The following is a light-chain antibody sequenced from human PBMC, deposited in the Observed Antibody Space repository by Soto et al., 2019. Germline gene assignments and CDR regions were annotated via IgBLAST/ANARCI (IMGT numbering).Light chain of an antibody. CDR3: QSYDSSLSGYV. J-gene: IGLJ1*01. V-gene: IGLV1-40*01. CDR2: GNS. CDR1: SSNIGAGYD. Sequence: QAVVTQPPSVSGAPGQRVTISCTGSSSNIGAGYDVHWYQQLPGTAPKLLIYGNSNRPSGVPDRFSGSKSGTSASLAITGLQAEDEADYYCQSYDSSLSGYVFGTWTNSPS.